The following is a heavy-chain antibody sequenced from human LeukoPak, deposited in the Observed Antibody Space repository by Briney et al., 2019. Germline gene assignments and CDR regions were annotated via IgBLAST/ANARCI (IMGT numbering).Heavy chain of an antibody. CDR3: ARDGLSDAFDI. CDR1: GGSISSDSHY. V-gene: IGHV4-61*02. J-gene: IGHJ3*02. CDR2: IYTSGST. D-gene: IGHD5-12*01. Sequence: SETLSLTCIVSGGSISSDSHYWNWIRQPAGKGLEWIGRIYTSGSTNYNPSLNPSLKSRATISIDTSKNQFSLRLSAVTAADTAVYYCARDGLSDAFDIWGQGTMVTVSS.